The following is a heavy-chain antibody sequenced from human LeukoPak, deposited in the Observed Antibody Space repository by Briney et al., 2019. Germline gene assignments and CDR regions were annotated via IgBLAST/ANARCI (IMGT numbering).Heavy chain of an antibody. CDR2: IYYSGST. Sequence: SSETLSLTCSVSGGSTSSSVYYWTWVRQPPGKGLEWIGNIYYSGSTNYNPSLKSRVTISVDTSKNQFSLKLSSVTAADTAVYYCARVYYYDSSGYYYFDYWGQGTLVTVSS. J-gene: IGHJ4*02. CDR3: ARVYYYDSSGYYYFDY. V-gene: IGHV4-61*08. D-gene: IGHD3-22*01. CDR1: GGSTSSSVYY.